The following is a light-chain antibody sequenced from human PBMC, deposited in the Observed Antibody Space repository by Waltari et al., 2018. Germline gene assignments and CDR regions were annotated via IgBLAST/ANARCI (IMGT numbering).Light chain of an antibody. CDR3: QQYVESPAT. CDR1: QSVRIY. Sequence: EIVLTQSPGTVSLSPGDRATLSCRASQSVRIYLAWYQQKTGQGPRLLIYHASTTSTGIPDRVSASGSGTDFSRTISRLEPEDFAMYYCQQYVESPATFGQGTKVEIK. J-gene: IGKJ1*01. V-gene: IGKV3-20*01. CDR2: HAS.